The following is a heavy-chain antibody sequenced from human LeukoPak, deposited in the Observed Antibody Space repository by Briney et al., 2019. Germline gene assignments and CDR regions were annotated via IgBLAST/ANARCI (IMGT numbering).Heavy chain of an antibody. Sequence: GGSLRLSCAASGFTFSSYWMNWVRQAPGKGLEWVANIKQDGSGKYYVDSVKGRFAISRDNAKNSLYLQMNSLTAEDTAVYYCARDPDRIVGANFDYWGQGTLVTVSS. CDR3: ARDPDRIVGANFDY. V-gene: IGHV3-7*01. CDR2: IKQDGSGK. D-gene: IGHD1-26*01. CDR1: GFTFSSYW. J-gene: IGHJ4*02.